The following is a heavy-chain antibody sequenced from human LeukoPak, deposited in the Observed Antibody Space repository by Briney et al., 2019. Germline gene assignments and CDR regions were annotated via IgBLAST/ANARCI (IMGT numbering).Heavy chain of an antibody. D-gene: IGHD2-15*01. Sequence: SETLSLTCTVSGDSITNYYWNWIRQLPGKGLEWIGYIYYSGSTNYNPSLKSRVTISVDTSKNQFSLKLSPVTAADTAVYYCARDIVVVVAAGRDLNWFDPWGQGTLVTVSS. V-gene: IGHV4-59*12. J-gene: IGHJ5*02. CDR2: IYYSGST. CDR3: ARDIVVVVAAGRDLNWFDP. CDR1: GDSITNYY.